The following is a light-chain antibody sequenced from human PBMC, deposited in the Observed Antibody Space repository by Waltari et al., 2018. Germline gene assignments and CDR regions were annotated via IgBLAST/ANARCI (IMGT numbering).Light chain of an antibody. CDR1: TRVGNN. CDR2: VAS. V-gene: IGKV3-15*01. J-gene: IGKJ4*01. CDR3: QQYDNWPPLT. Sequence: EVVMTQSPATLSVSPGERVTLFCRTSTRVGNNVAWYQQKPVQAPRLLSYVASTRATGVPDRFSGSGSGTEFTLTVTSLQSEDFAVYYCQQYDNWPPLTFGGGTKVDLK.